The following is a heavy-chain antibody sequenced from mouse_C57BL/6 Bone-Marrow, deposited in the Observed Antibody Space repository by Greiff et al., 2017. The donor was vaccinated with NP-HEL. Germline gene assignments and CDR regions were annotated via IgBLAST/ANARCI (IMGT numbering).Heavy chain of an antibody. D-gene: IGHD1-1*01. Sequence: QVQLQQPGAELVRPGTSVKLSCKASGYTFTSYWMHWVKQRPGQGLEWIGVIDPSDSYTNYNQKFKGKATLTVDTSSSTAYMQHSSLTSEDSAVYYCARIFITTGRDYFDYWGQGTTLTVSS. CDR3: ARIFITTGRDYFDY. V-gene: IGHV1-59*01. CDR1: GYTFTSYW. J-gene: IGHJ2*01. CDR2: IDPSDSYT.